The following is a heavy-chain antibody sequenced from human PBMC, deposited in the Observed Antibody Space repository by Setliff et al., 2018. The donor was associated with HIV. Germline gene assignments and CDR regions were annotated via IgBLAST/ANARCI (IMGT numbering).Heavy chain of an antibody. CDR1: GGTISTY. J-gene: IGHJ4*02. D-gene: IGHD2-8*01. CDR2: GHTTGST. Sequence: NPSETLSLTCTVSGGTISTYWSWIRQPPGKGLEWIGLGHTTGSTNYNPSLKSRVTISVGTSKNQVSLKLSSVTAADTAVYYCARQLSNSLESWGQGTPVTVSS. CDR3: ARQLSNSLES. V-gene: IGHV4-59*08.